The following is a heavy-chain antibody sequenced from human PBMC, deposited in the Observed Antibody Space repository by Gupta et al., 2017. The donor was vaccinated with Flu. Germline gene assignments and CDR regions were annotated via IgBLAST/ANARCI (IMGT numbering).Heavy chain of an antibody. CDR2: IYYSGST. D-gene: IGHD2-8*02. Sequence: TRKPPGKGLEWIGSIYYSGSTYYNPALKSRVTISVDTSKNQFSLKLSSVTAADTAVYYCARLSTSETTGFDYWGQGTLVTVSS. V-gene: IGHV4-39*01. CDR3: ARLSTSETTGFDY. J-gene: IGHJ4*02.